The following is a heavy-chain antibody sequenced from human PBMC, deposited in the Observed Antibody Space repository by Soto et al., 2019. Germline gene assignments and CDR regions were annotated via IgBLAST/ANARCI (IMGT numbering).Heavy chain of an antibody. J-gene: IGHJ4*02. CDR1: GGSISGSSYY. V-gene: IGHV4-39*01. Sequence: SETLSLTCTVSGGSISGSSYYWGWIRQPPGKGLEWIGSIYYSGSTYYNPSLKSRVTISVDTSKNQFSLKLSSVTAADTAVYYCARRSVRGDLLFDYWGQGTLVTVS. CDR3: ARRSVRGDLLFDY. D-gene: IGHD3-10*01. CDR2: IYYSGST.